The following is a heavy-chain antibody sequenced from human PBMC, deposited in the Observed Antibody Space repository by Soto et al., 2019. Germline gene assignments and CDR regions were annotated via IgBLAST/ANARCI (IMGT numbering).Heavy chain of an antibody. J-gene: IGHJ4*02. CDR2: IYSGGST. CDR1: GFTVSSNY. Sequence: PGGSLRLSCAASGFTVSSNYMSWVRQAPGKGLEWVSVIYSGGSTYYADSVKGRFTISRDNSKNTLYLQMNSLRAEDTAVYYCARAYDSSGYYVDYWGQGTLVTVSS. CDR3: ARAYDSSGYYVDY. V-gene: IGHV3-53*01. D-gene: IGHD3-22*01.